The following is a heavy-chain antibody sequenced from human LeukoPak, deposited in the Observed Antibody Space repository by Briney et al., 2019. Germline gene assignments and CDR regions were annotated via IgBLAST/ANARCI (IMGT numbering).Heavy chain of an antibody. D-gene: IGHD2-2*01. V-gene: IGHV5-51*01. Sequence: LGESLKISCKGSGYSFTSYWIGWVRQMPGKGLEWMGIIYPADSDTRYSPSFQGQVTISADKSINTAYLQWSSLRASDTAMYYCARRPLCSTYSCYDFDYWGQGTLVTVSS. J-gene: IGHJ4*02. CDR2: IYPADSDT. CDR3: ARRPLCSTYSCYDFDY. CDR1: GYSFTSYW.